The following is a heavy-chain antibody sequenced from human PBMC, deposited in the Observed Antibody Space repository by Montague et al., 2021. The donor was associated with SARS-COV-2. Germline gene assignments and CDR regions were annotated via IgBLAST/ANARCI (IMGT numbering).Heavy chain of an antibody. CDR2: INHSGST. CDR1: GGSFSVYY. Sequence: SETLSLTCAVYGGSFSVYYWSWIRQPPGKGLEWIGEINHSGSTNYNPSLKSRVTISSDTSKNQFSLKLSSVTAADTAVYFCVVVVPAMRPRSDYWGQGTLVTVSS. V-gene: IGHV4-34*01. D-gene: IGHD2-21*02. J-gene: IGHJ4*02. CDR3: VVVVPAMRPRSDY.